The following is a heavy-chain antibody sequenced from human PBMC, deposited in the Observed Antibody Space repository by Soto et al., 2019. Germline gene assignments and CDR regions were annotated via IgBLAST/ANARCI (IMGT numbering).Heavy chain of an antibody. V-gene: IGHV3-23*01. CDR2: ISGSGGST. J-gene: IGHJ4*02. CDR1: GFTFSSYA. D-gene: IGHD2-2*02. Sequence: GGSLRLSCSASGFTFSSYAMSWVRQATGKGLEWVSAISGSGGSTYYADSVKGRFTISRDNSKNTLYLQMNSLRAEDTAVYYCAKVWFVGFDCSSTSCYTFDYWGQGTLVTVSS. CDR3: AKVWFVGFDCSSTSCYTFDY.